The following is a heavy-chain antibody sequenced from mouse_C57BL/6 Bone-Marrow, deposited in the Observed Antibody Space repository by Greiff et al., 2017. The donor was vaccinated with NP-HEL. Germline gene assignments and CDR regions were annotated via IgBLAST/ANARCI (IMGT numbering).Heavy chain of an antibody. CDR1: GFTFSDYG. V-gene: IGHV5-15*04. CDR3: ARHPLITTVVAGDYFDY. D-gene: IGHD1-1*01. J-gene: IGHJ2*01. Sequence: EVMLVESGGGLVQPGGSLKLSCAASGFTFSDYGMAWVRQAPRKGPEWVAFISNLAYSIYYADTVTGRFPISRENAKNTLYLEMSSLRSEDTAMYYCARHPLITTVVAGDYFDYWGQGTTLTVSS. CDR2: ISNLAYSI.